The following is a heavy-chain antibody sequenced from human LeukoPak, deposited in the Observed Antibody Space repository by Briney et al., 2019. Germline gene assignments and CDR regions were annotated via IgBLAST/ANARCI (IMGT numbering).Heavy chain of an antibody. V-gene: IGHV1-46*01. D-gene: IGHD4-23*01. CDR2: INPSGGST. CDR1: GYTFTSYG. CDR3: ARESGNTTYDY. J-gene: IGHJ4*02. Sequence: ASVKVSCKASGYTFTSYGISWVRQAPGQGLEWMGIINPSGGSTSYAQKFQGRVTMTRDMSTSTVYMELSSLRSEDTAVYYCARESGNTTYDYWGQGTLVTVSS.